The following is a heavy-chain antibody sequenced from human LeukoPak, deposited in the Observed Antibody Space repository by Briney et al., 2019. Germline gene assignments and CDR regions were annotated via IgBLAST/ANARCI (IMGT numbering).Heavy chain of an antibody. Sequence: GGSLRLSCASSKFTFSSYTMAWVRQAPGKGLEWVSYISSSSSTIYYADSVKGRFTISRDNAKNSLYLQMNSLRAEDTAVYYCARAGYFYWGQGTLVTVSS. CDR2: ISSSSSTI. D-gene: IGHD1-1*01. J-gene: IGHJ4*02. V-gene: IGHV3-48*01. CDR3: ARAGYFY. CDR1: KFTFSSYT.